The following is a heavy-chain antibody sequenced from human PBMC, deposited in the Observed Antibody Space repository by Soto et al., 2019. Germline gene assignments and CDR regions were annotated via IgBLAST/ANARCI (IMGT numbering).Heavy chain of an antibody. J-gene: IGHJ6*02. D-gene: IGHD3-10*01. CDR2: IIPNFDTP. V-gene: IGHV1-69*01. CDR3: AVAMVREILIFESSGMHV. Sequence: QVHLVQSGAEVKKPGSSVKVSCKTSGGSFNNYAVSWVRQAPGQGLEWMGGIIPNFDTPNYAQKFQDRVTIIADESTRTVYMELSSLRSNDTAVYYCAVAMVREILIFESSGMHVWGQGTTVIVSS. CDR1: GGSFNNYA.